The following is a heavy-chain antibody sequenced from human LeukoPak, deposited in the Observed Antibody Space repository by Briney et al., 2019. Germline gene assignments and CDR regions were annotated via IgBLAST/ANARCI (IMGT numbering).Heavy chain of an antibody. Sequence: GGSLRLSCAASGFTFSSYGMHWVRQAPGKGLEWMAFIRSDGSNKYYADSVKGRFTISRDNSKNTLYLQMNSLRAEDTAVYYCAKSLSSDYGDYWGQGTLVTVSS. D-gene: IGHD4-17*01. CDR3: AKSLSSDYGDY. CDR2: IRSDGSNK. J-gene: IGHJ4*02. CDR1: GFTFSSYG. V-gene: IGHV3-30*02.